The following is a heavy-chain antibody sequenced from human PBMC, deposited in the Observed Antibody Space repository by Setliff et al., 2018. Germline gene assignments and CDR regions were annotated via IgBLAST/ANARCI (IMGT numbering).Heavy chain of an antibody. J-gene: IGHJ4*02. D-gene: IGHD2-2*01. CDR1: GFTFSSSS. CDR2: INGGGSST. V-gene: IGHV3-23*01. Sequence: SLKISCAASGFTFSSSSMTWVRQAPGKGLEWVSAINGGGSSTYYADSVKGRFTISRDNSKNTLYLQMNSLRAEDTAIYSCAKFSSVPGSRFFDYWGQGALVTVAS. CDR3: AKFSSVPGSRFFDY.